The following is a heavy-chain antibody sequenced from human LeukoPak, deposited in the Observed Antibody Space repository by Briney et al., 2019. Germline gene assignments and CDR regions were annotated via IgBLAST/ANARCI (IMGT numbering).Heavy chain of an antibody. CDR3: ARRSKILLALDF. D-gene: IGHD3-10*01. Sequence: ASVKVSCKASGYTFTGYYMHWVRQAPGQGLEWMGWINPNSGGTYYAQKFQGRVTLTRDTSINTAYMELNSLRSDDTAVYYCARRSKILLALDFWGQGTLVTVSS. V-gene: IGHV1-2*02. CDR1: GYTFTGYY. J-gene: IGHJ4*02. CDR2: INPNSGGT.